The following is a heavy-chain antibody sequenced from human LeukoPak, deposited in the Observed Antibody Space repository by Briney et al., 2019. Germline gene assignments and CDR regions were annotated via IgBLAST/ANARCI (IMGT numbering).Heavy chain of an antibody. CDR1: GGSFSGYY. D-gene: IGHD3-9*01. CDR3: ARSKRGYDILTGYYRFFDY. Sequence: SETLSLTCAVYGGSFSGYYWSWIRQPPGKGLEWLGEINHRGSTNYNPSLKSRVTISVDTSKNQFSLKLSSVTAADTAVCYCARSKRGYDILTGYYRFFDYWGQGTLVTVSS. CDR2: INHRGST. J-gene: IGHJ4*02. V-gene: IGHV4-34*01.